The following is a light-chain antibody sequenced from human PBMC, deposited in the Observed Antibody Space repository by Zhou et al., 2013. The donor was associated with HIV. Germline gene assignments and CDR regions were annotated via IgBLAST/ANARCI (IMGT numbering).Light chain of an antibody. CDR1: QTINIW. V-gene: IGKV1-5*03. CDR2: KVS. CDR3: QQYDSAPYT. J-gene: IGKJ2*01. Sequence: DIQMTQSPSTLSASVGDRVTITCRASQTINIWLAWYQQKPGKAPNLLIYKVSHLESGVPXRFSGSGSGTEFTLTINTLQPDDFATYYCQQYDSAPYTFGQGTKLDVK.